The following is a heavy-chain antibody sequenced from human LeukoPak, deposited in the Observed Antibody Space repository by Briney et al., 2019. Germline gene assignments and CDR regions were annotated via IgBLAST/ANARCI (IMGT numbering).Heavy chain of an antibody. CDR1: GYTFTGYY. CDR2: INPNSGGT. D-gene: IGHD6-19*01. V-gene: IGHV1-2*02. Sequence: ASVKVSCKASGYTFTGYYMHWVRQAPGQGLEWMGWINPNSGGTNYAQEFQGRVTMTRDTSISTAYMELSRLRSDDTAVYYCSGWYGGFDYWGQGTLVTVSS. CDR3: SGWYGGFDY. J-gene: IGHJ4*02.